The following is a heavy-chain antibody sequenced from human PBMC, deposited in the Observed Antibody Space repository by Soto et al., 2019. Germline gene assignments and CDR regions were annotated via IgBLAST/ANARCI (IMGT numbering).Heavy chain of an antibody. Sequence: PGESLKISCKGSGYSFTNYWIGWVRQMPGKGLEWMGMIYPDDSDTKYSPSFQGQVTFSADKSINTAYLQWSSLKASDTAIYYCARLEWLSLAAWFDPWRQGTLVTVSS. D-gene: IGHD3-3*01. V-gene: IGHV5-51*01. CDR3: ARLEWLSLAAWFDP. CDR2: IYPDDSDT. J-gene: IGHJ5*02. CDR1: GYSFTNYW.